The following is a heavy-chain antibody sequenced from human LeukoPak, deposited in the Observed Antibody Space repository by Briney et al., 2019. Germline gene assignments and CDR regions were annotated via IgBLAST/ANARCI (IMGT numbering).Heavy chain of an antibody. CDR3: ARARYSYGDFFDY. CDR2: IIPIFGTA. J-gene: IGHJ4*02. D-gene: IGHD5-18*01. CDR1: GGTFSSYA. Sequence: SVEVSCKASGGTFSSYAISWARQAPGQGLEWMGGIIPIFGTANYAQKFQGRVTITADKSTSTAYMELSSLRSEDTAVYYCARARYSYGDFFDYWGQGTLVTVSS. V-gene: IGHV1-69*06.